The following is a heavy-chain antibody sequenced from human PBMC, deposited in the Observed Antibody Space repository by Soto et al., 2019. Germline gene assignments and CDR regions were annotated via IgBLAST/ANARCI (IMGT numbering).Heavy chain of an antibody. CDR1: GGSITSSSHF. J-gene: IGHJ5*02. Sequence: SETLSLTCTASGGSITSSSHFWGWVRQPPGKGREWIGTIYFTGNTYYTPSLKSRLTMSIDTSKNEFSLRLNSVTAAGTAVYYRAGQTVTIAAASYGGSNWFDPWGPGTLVTVSS. V-gene: IGHV4-39*01. CDR3: AGQTVTIAAASYGGSNWFDP. D-gene: IGHD6-25*01. CDR2: IYFTGNT.